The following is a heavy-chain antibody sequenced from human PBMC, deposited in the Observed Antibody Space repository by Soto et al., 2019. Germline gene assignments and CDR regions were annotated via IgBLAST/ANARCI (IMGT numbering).Heavy chain of an antibody. J-gene: IGHJ5*02. CDR3: GLGYCTHGVCYKRESNWFDP. D-gene: IGHD2-8*01. Sequence: SETLSLTCGVYDGSFNGYYWSWIRQPPGKGLEWIGDINDRGSTNYNPSLKSRVTISLDTSKNQFSLKLTSVTAADTAVYYCGLGYCTHGVCYKRESNWFDPWGQGTLVTVSS. CDR1: DGSFNGYY. CDR2: INDRGST. V-gene: IGHV4-34*01.